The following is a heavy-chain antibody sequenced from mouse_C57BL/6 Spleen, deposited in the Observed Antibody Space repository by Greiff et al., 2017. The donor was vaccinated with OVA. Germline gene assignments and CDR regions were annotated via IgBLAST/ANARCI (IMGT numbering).Heavy chain of an antibody. CDR2: INPSNGGT. D-gene: IGHD1-3*01. CDR3: ARSGGKDWYFDV. J-gene: IGHJ1*03. Sequence: QVQLKQPGTELVKPGASVKLSCKASGYTFTSYWMHWVKQRPGQGLEWIGNINPSNGGTNYNEKFKSKATLTVGKSSSTAYMQLSSLTSEDSAVYYCARSGGKDWYFDVWGTGTTVTVSS. V-gene: IGHV1-53*01. CDR1: GYTFTSYW.